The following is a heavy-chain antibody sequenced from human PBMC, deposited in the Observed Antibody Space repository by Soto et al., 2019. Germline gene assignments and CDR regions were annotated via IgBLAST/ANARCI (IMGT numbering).Heavy chain of an antibody. CDR3: ARWCSSAGCFNDYYGMDV. D-gene: IGHD2-2*01. CDR2: IIPIFGTA. CDR1: GGTFSSYA. V-gene: IGHV1-69*13. Sequence: SLKVSCKASGGTFSSYAISWVRQAPGQGLEWMGGIIPIFGTANYAQKFQGRVTITADESTSTAYMELSSLRSEDTAVYYCARWCSSAGCFNDYYGMDVWGQGSTVTVSS. J-gene: IGHJ6*02.